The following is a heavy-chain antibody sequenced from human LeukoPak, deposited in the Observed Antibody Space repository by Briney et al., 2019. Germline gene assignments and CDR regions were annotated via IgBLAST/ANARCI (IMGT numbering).Heavy chain of an antibody. CDR3: AREGSSTSFDP. J-gene: IGHJ5*02. CDR2: ISAYNGNT. Sequence: GASVKVSCKASGYTLSSYGISWVRQAPGQGLEWMGWISAYNGNTNYAQKLQGRVTMTTDTSTSTAYMELRSLRSDDTTVYYCAREGSSTSFDPWGQGTLVTVSS. CDR1: GYTLSSYG. D-gene: IGHD6-13*01. V-gene: IGHV1-18*01.